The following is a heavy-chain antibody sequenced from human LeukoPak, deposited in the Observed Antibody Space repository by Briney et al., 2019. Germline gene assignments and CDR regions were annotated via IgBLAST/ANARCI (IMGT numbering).Heavy chain of an antibody. CDR1: GFTFSSYW. CDR2: IKQDGSEK. D-gene: IGHD6-13*01. CDR3: ARPYSSDWYGWFDP. J-gene: IGHJ5*02. V-gene: IGHV3-7*04. Sequence: GGSLRLSCAAPGFTFSSYWMTWVRQAPGKGLEWVANIKQDGSEKYYVDSVKGRFTISRDNAKNSLYLQMNSLRAEDTAVYYCARPYSSDWYGWFDPWGQGTLVTVSS.